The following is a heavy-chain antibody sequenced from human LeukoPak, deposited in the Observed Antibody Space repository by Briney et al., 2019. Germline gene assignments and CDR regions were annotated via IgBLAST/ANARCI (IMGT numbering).Heavy chain of an antibody. Sequence: GWSLRLSCAASGFTFSSYIMNWVRQAPGKGLEWVSSISSSSSYIYYADSVKGRFTISRHNAKNSLYLQMNSLRGQETAVYYCGGGPYGYDKIFHYWGQRTLVTVSS. D-gene: IGHD5-18*01. CDR3: GGGPYGYDKIFHY. CDR2: ISSSSSYI. CDR1: GFTFSSYI. V-gene: IGHV3-21*01. J-gene: IGHJ4*02.